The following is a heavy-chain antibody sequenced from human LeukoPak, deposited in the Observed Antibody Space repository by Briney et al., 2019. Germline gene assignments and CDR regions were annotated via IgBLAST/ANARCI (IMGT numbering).Heavy chain of an antibody. V-gene: IGHV3-43*01. CDR2: ISWDGGST. CDR3: AKGDYYYGMDV. Sequence: GGSLRLSCAASGFTFDDYTMHWVRQAPGKSLEWVSLISWDGGSTYYADSVKGRFTISRDNSKNSLYLQMNSLRTEDTALYYCAKGDYYYGMDVWGQGTTVTVSS. J-gene: IGHJ6*02. CDR1: GFTFDDYT.